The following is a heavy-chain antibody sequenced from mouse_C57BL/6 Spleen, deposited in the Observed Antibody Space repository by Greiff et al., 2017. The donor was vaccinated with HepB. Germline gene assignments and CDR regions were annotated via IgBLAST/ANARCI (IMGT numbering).Heavy chain of an antibody. V-gene: IGHV1-50*01. CDR3: VRKGSYGSSDYYAMDY. CDR1: GYTFTSYW. J-gene: IGHJ4*01. Sequence: QVQLQQPGAELVKPGASVKLSCKASGYTFTSYWMQWVKQRPGQGLEWIGEIDPSDSYTNYNQKFKGKATLTVDTSSSTAYMQLSSLTSEDSAVYYCVRKGSYGSSDYYAMDYWGQGTSVTVSS. D-gene: IGHD1-1*01. CDR2: IDPSDSYT.